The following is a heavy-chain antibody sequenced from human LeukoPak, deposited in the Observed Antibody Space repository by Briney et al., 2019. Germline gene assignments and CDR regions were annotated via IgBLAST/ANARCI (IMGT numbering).Heavy chain of an antibody. J-gene: IGHJ4*02. D-gene: IGHD6-13*01. CDR2: INSDGSST. CDR3: AKDSKPSYSSSWNYFDS. V-gene: IGHV3-43D*03. Sequence: SGGSLRLSCAVSGFTFDDYAMHWVHQAPGKGLEWVSFINSDGSSTNYADSVKGRFTISRDNSKNSLYLQMNSLRTEDTALYYCAKDSKPSYSSSWNYFDSWGQGTLVTVSS. CDR1: GFTFDDYA.